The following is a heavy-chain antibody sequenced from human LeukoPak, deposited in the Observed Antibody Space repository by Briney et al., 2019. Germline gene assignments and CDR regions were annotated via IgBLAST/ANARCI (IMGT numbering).Heavy chain of an antibody. J-gene: IGHJ4*02. Sequence: SETLSLACTVSGVSISSYYWSWIRQPPGKGLEWIGHISYSGSTNYNPSLKSRVTMSADTSKNQFSLELSSVTAADTAMYYCARGPAADTAYWGQETLVTVSS. CDR1: GVSISSYY. CDR3: ARGPAADTAY. D-gene: IGHD2-2*01. V-gene: IGHV4-59*01. CDR2: ISYSGST.